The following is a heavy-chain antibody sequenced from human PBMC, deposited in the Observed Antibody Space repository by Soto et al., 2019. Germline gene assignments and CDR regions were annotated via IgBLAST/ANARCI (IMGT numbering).Heavy chain of an antibody. CDR3: ASRGIVVVPAAMGLGYYYYMDV. D-gene: IGHD2-2*01. CDR2: MNPNSGNT. CDR1: GYTFTSYD. Sequence: ASVKVSCKASGYTFTSYDINWVRQATGQGLEWMGWMNPNSGNTGYAQKFQGRVTMTRNTSISTAYMELSSLRSEDTAVYYCASRGIVVVPAAMGLGYYYYMDVWGKGTTVTVS. J-gene: IGHJ6*03. V-gene: IGHV1-8*01.